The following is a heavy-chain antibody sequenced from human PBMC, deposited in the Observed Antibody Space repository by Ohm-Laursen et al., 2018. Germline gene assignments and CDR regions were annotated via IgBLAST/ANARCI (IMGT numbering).Heavy chain of an antibody. V-gene: IGHV3-9*01. CDR2: ISWNSGSI. CDR3: AKDIAAAGMGDAFDI. CDR1: GFTFDDYA. Sequence: SLRLSCAASGFTFDDYAMHWVRQAPGKGLEWVSGISWNSGSIGYADSVKGRFTISRDNAKNSLYLQMNSLRAKDTALYYCAKDIAAAGMGDAFDIWGQGTMVTVSS. J-gene: IGHJ3*02. D-gene: IGHD6-13*01.